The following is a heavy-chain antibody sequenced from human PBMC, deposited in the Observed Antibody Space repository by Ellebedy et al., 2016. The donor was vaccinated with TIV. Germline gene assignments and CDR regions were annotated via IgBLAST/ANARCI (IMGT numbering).Heavy chain of an antibody. CDR2: IIPILGIA. CDR3: AFSVRGLSGYYYGMDV. D-gene: IGHD3-16*02. J-gene: IGHJ6*02. CDR1: GYTLTELS. V-gene: IGHV1-69*02. Sequence: AASVKVSCKVSGYTLTELSMHWVRQAPGQGLEWMGRIIPILGIANYAQKFQGRVTITADKSTSPAYMGLSSLRSEDTAVYYCAFSVRGLSGYYYGMDVWGQGTTVTVSS.